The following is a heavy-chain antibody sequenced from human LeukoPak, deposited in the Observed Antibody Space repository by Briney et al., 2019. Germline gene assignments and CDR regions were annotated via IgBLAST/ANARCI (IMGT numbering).Heavy chain of an antibody. J-gene: IGHJ4*02. CDR3: AKVMASGTSFFDY. Sequence: PGGSLRLSCAASGFTFSSYGMSWVRQAPGKGLEWVSSISVSGGSTYYADSVKGRFTISRDNSKNTLYLQMNSLRAEDTAVYYCAKVMASGTSFFDYWGQGTLVTVSS. V-gene: IGHV3-23*01. CDR2: ISVSGGST. CDR1: GFTFSSYG. D-gene: IGHD6-13*01.